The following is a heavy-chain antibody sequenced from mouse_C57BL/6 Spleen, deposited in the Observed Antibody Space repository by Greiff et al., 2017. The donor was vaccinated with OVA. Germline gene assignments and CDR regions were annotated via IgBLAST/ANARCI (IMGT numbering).Heavy chain of an antibody. D-gene: IGHD1-1*01. Sequence: QVQLQQSGPELVKPGASVKISCKASGYAFSSSWMTWVKQRPGKGLEWIGRIYPGDGDTNYNGKFKGKATLTADKSSSTAYMQLSSLTSEDSAVYFCARRGGVGEVDVWGTGTTVTVSS. CDR2: IYPGDGDT. V-gene: IGHV1-82*01. J-gene: IGHJ1*03. CDR1: GYAFSSSW. CDR3: ARRGGVGEVDV.